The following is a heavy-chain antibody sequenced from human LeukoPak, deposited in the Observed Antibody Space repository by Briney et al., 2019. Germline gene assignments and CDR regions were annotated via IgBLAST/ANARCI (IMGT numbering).Heavy chain of an antibody. V-gene: IGHV3-7*03. Sequence: PSETLSLTCAVSGDSISSSSYWMSWVRQAPGKGLEWVANINQDGSEKFYVDSVKGRFTISRDNAKNSVCLQMNSLRAEDTAVYYCARRMAASATGGRFQDWGQGSLVTVSS. D-gene: IGHD6-25*01. J-gene: IGHJ1*01. CDR2: INQDGSEK. CDR3: ARRMAASATGGRFQD. CDR1: GDSISSSSYW.